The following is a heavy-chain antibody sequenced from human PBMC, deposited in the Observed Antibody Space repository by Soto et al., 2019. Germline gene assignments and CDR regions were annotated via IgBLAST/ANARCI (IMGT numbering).Heavy chain of an antibody. J-gene: IGHJ6*03. V-gene: IGHV1-69*02. Sequence: QVQLVQSGAEVKKPGSSVKVSCKASGGTFSSYTISWVRQAPGQGLEWMGRIIPILGIANYAQKFQGRVTITADKSTSTAYIELSSLRSEDTAVYYCARGPYYYYMDVWGKGTTVTVSS. CDR1: GGTFSSYT. CDR2: IIPILGIA. CDR3: ARGPYYYYMDV.